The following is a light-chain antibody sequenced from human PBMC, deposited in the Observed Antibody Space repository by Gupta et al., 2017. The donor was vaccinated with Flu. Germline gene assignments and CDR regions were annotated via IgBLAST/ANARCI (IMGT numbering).Light chain of an antibody. Sequence: DVVMTQSPLSLPVTLGQPASISCRSSQSLVYKNGITYLNWLQQRPGQSPRRLIYEVSKRDSGGPDRFSGSGSCTDFTLKSSRGEAEDVGVYYGIRCKHPWTFGQGTMVEI. V-gene: IGKV2-30*01. CDR1: QSLVYKNGITY. CDR3: IRCKHPWT. J-gene: IGKJ2*02. CDR2: EVS.